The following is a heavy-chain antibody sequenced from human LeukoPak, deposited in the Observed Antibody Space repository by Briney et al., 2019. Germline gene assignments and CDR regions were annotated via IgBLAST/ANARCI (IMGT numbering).Heavy chain of an antibody. D-gene: IGHD3-22*01. CDR2: IYHSGST. CDR3: ARKGYSGTHGWFDP. Sequence: SENLSLTCAVSGGSISSGGYSWSWIRQPPGKGLEWIGYIYHSGSTYYNPSLKSRVTISVDRSKNQFSLKLSSVTAADTAVYYCARKGYSGTHGWFDPWGQGTLVTVSS. CDR1: GGSISSGGYS. V-gene: IGHV4-30-2*01. J-gene: IGHJ5*02.